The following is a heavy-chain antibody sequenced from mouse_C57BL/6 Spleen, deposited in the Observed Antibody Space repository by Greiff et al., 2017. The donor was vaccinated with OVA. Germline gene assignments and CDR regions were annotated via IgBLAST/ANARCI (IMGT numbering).Heavy chain of an antibody. CDR1: GYTFTDYN. CDR2: INPNNGGT. D-gene: IGHD4-1*01. V-gene: IGHV1-22*01. J-gene: IGHJ1*03. Sequence: EVQGVESGPELVKPGASVKMSCKASGYTFTDYNMHWVKQSHGKSLEWIGYINPNNGGTSYNQKFKGKATLTVNKSSSTAYMELRSLTSEDSAVYYCARRNWDYWYFDVWGTGTTVTVSS. CDR3: ARRNWDYWYFDV.